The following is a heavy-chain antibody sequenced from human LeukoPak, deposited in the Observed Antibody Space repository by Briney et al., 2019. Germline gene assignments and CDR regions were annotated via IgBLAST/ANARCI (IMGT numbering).Heavy chain of an antibody. Sequence: GGSLRLSCAASGFTFSSYSMNWVRQAPGKGLEWVSYISSSSSTIYYADSVKGRFTISRDNSKNTLYLQMNRLRTEDTALYYCAKDSSVYHYDSRNFDYWGQGTLVTVSS. D-gene: IGHD3-22*01. CDR2: ISSSSSTI. V-gene: IGHV3-48*01. J-gene: IGHJ4*02. CDR3: AKDSSVYHYDSRNFDY. CDR1: GFTFSSYS.